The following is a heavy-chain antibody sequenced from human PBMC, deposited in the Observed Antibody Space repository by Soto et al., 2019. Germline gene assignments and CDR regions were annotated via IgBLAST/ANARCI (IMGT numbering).Heavy chain of an antibody. V-gene: IGHV4-30-4*01. J-gene: IGHJ5*02. CDR1: GGSISSGDYY. CDR3: ARLVQLLQGRWFDP. D-gene: IGHD2-15*01. Sequence: QVQLQESGPGLVKPSQTLSLTCTVSGGSISSGDYYWSWIRQPPGKGLEWIGYIYYSGSTYYNPSLRRRVTIPVDTSKTQFSLKLSSVTAADTAVYYCARLVQLLQGRWFDPWGQGTLVTVSS. CDR2: IYYSGST.